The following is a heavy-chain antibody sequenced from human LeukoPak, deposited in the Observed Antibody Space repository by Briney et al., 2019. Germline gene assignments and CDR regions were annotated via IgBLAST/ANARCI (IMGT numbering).Heavy chain of an antibody. CDR2: INHSGST. Sequence: SETWSLTCAVHGGSFRGYYWSWIRKPPGKGLEWIGEINHSGSTNYDPSLKSRVTISVDTSKNQFSLKLSSVTAADTAVYYCARAAGFGELFGYWGQGTLVTVSS. D-gene: IGHD3-10*01. J-gene: IGHJ4*02. CDR3: ARAAGFGELFGY. CDR1: GGSFRGYY. V-gene: IGHV4-34*01.